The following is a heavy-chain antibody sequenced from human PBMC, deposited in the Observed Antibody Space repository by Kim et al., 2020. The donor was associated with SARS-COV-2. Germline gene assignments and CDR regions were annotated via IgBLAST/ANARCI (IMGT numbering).Heavy chain of an antibody. CDR2: IIPILGIA. V-gene: IGHV1-69*04. Sequence: SVKVSCKASGGTFSSYAISWVRQAPGQGLEWMGRIIPILGIANYAQKFQGRVTITADKSTSTAYMELSSLRSEDTAVYYCARSYYDYVWGSYRPYYMDVWGKGTTVTVSS. CDR1: GGTFSSYA. CDR3: ARSYYDYVWGSYRPYYMDV. D-gene: IGHD3-16*02. J-gene: IGHJ6*03.